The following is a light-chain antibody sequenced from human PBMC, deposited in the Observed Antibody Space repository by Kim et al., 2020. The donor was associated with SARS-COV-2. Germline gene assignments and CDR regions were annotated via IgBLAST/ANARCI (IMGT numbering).Light chain of an antibody. J-gene: IGKJ4*01. CDR2: DAS. V-gene: IGKV3-11*01. CDR3: QQRSNWLT. CDR1: QSVSSY. Sequence: PGERATLSCRASQSVSSYLAWYQQRPGQAPRLLIYDASNRATGIPARFSGSGSGTDFTLTISSLEPEDFAVYYCQQRSNWLTFGGGTKVDIK.